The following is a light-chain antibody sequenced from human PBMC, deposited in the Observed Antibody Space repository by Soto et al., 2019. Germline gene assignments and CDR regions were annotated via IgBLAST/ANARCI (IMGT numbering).Light chain of an antibody. V-gene: IGKV1-5*03. CDR3: QRYNSYSEA. J-gene: IGKJ1*01. Sequence: DIQMTQSPSTLSGSVGDRVTITCRASQTISSWLAWYQQKPGKAPKLLIYKASTLKSGIPSRFSASGSGTEFTLTISSLQPDDFATYYCQRYNSYSEAFGQGTKL. CDR1: QTISSW. CDR2: KAS.